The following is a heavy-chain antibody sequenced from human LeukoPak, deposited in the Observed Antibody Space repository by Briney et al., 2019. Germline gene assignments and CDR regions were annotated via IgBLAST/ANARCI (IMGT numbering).Heavy chain of an antibody. J-gene: IGHJ4*02. CDR3: ARDEFRNGGDY. D-gene: IGHD4-23*01. Sequence: SVKVSCKASGGTFSSYAISWVRQAPRQGLEWMGRIIPVFGTANYAQKFQGRVTITTDESTSTAYMELSSLRSEDTAVYYYARDEFRNGGDYWGQGTLVTVSS. CDR2: IIPVFGTA. CDR1: GGTFSSYA. V-gene: IGHV1-69*05.